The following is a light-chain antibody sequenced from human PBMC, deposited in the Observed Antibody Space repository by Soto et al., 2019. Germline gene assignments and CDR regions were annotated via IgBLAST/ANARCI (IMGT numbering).Light chain of an antibody. Sequence: DIQVTQSPSTLSASVGDRVTITCLSSQSISSWLAWYQQKPGKAPKLLIYKASSLESGVPSRFSGSGSGTEFTLTISSLQPDDFATYYCQQYNSYSPYTFGQGTKVDIK. CDR3: QQYNSYSPYT. CDR1: QSISSW. V-gene: IGKV1-5*03. CDR2: KAS. J-gene: IGKJ2*01.